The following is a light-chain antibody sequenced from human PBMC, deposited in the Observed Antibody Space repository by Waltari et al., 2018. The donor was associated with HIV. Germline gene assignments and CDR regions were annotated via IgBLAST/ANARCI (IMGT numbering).Light chain of an antibody. CDR1: SSDVGSYNL. Sequence: QSALTQPASVSGSPGQSITISCTGTSSDVGSYNLVSWYQQHPGKAPKLMIYEGSKRPSGVSNGFLGSKSGNTASLTISGLQAEDEADYYCCSYAGSSTWVFGGGTKLTVL. J-gene: IGLJ3*02. V-gene: IGLV2-23*01. CDR2: EGS. CDR3: CSYAGSSTWV.